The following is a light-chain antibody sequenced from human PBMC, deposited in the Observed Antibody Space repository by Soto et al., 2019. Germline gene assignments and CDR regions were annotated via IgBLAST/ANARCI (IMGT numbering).Light chain of an antibody. Sequence: QSVLTQTPSVSGAPGQRVTISCTGSSSNIGAGYDVHWYQQLPGTAPKILIYGNNNRPSGVPDRFSGSKSGTSASLAITGLQAEDEADYYCQSYDSSLSGVVFGGGTKLTVL. CDR3: QSYDSSLSGVV. CDR1: SSNIGAGYD. CDR2: GNN. V-gene: IGLV1-40*01. J-gene: IGLJ2*01.